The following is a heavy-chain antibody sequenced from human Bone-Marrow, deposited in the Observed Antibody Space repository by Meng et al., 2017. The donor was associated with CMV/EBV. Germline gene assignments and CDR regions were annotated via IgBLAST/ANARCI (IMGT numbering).Heavy chain of an antibody. CDR3: ASGYSYGYYFKY. Sequence: GGSLRLSCAASGFTFSDYYMSWIRQAPGKGLEWISYITGSGRTIYYTDSVKGRFTISRDNAKRSLYLQMNSLRAEDTAVYYCASGYSYGYYFKYWVLGALVAASS. CDR2: ITGSGRTI. CDR1: GFTFSDYY. J-gene: IGHJ4*02. V-gene: IGHV3-11*01. D-gene: IGHD5-18*01.